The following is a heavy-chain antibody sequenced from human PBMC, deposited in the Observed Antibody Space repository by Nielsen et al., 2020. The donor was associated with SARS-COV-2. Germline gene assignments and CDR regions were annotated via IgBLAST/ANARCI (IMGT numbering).Heavy chain of an antibody. D-gene: IGHD3-3*01. Sequence: ASVKVSCKASGYTFTSYGISWVRQAPGQGLEWMGWISAYNGNTNYAQKLQGRVTMTTDTSTSTAYMELRSLRSDDTAVYYCAGIFGVVHPHWLDPWGQGTLVTVSS. CDR2: ISAYNGNT. CDR3: AGIFGVVHPHWLDP. J-gene: IGHJ5*02. CDR1: GYTFTSYG. V-gene: IGHV1-18*01.